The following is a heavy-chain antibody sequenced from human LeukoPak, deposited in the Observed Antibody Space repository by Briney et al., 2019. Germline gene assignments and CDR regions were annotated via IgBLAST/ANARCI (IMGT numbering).Heavy chain of an antibody. CDR3: ARRLEYYYGSGSYFDY. CDR2: IYYSGST. D-gene: IGHD3-10*01. J-gene: IGHJ4*02. Sequence: SETLSLTCTVSGGSISSSSYYWGWIRQPPGKGLEWIGSIYYSGSTYYNPSLKSRVTISVDTSKNQFSLKLSSVTAADTAVYYCARRLEYYYGSGSYFDYWGQGTLVTVSS. CDR1: GGSISSSSYY. V-gene: IGHV4-39*07.